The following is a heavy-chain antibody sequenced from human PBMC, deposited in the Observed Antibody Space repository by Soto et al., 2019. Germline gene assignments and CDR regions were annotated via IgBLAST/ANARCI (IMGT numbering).Heavy chain of an antibody. CDR3: ARDLFLSSGSYAEYFQH. D-gene: IGHD6-19*01. CDR1: GFTFSSYG. CDR2: IWYDGSNK. Sequence: GGSLRLSCAASGFTFSSYGMHWVRQAPGKGLEWVAVIWYDGSNKYYADSVKGRFTISRDNSKNTLYLQMNSLRAEDTAVYYCARDLFLSSGSYAEYFQHWGQGTLVTVLL. J-gene: IGHJ1*01. V-gene: IGHV3-33*01.